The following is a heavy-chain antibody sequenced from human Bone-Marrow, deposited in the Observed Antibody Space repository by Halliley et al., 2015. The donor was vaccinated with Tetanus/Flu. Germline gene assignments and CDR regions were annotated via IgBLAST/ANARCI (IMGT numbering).Heavy chain of an antibody. J-gene: IGHJ5*02. CDR2: IYSSGST. CDR3: ARGSAIAVQPASA. Sequence: EWIGYIYSSGSTSYNPSLASRGTLSVDTSKNQFSLSLSSVSGADPAVYYCARGSAIAVQPASAWGQGTLVTVSS. D-gene: IGHD2-2*01. V-gene: IGHV4-31*02.